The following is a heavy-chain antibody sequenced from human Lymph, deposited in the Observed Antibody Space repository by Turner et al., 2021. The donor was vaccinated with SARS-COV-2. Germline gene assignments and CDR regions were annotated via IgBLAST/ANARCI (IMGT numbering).Heavy chain of an antibody. Sequence: VQLQESGPRLVKPLETLSLTCTVSGGSMNSNYWSWIRQPAGKRLEWIGYIYYSGNTNYNPPLKSRVTISVDTSKNQFSLKLTSVTAADTAIYYGARETVNNWVDPWGQGTLVTVSS. D-gene: IGHD2-21*02. CDR1: GGSMNSNY. CDR2: IYYSGNT. CDR3: ARETVNNWVDP. J-gene: IGHJ5*02. V-gene: IGHV4-59*01.